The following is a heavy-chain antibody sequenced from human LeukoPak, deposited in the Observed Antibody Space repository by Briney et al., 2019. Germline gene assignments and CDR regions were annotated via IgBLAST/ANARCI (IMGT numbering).Heavy chain of an antibody. CDR1: GFTVSTNC. CDR3: ARVDTVMAYYFDL. V-gene: IGHV3-53*04. J-gene: IGHJ4*02. Sequence: GGSLRLSCAASGFTVSTNCMTWVRQAPGKGLEWVSTVYSGGTTYYADSVMGRFTISRHNSRNTLYLQMNSLRAEDTAVYYCARVDTVMAYYFDLWGQGTLVTVSS. D-gene: IGHD5-18*01. CDR2: VYSGGTT.